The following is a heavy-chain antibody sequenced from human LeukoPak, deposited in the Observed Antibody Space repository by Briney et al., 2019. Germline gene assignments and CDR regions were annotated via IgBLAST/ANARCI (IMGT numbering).Heavy chain of an antibody. J-gene: IGHJ4*02. CDR3: ARVKAVQQQLRGIDY. D-gene: IGHD6-13*01. CDR1: GYTFTSYG. CDR2: ISAYNGNT. Sequence: ASVKVSFKASGYTFTSYGISWVRQAPGQGLEWMGWISAYNGNTNYAQKLQGRVTMTTDTSTSTAYMELRSLRSDDTAVYYCARVKAVQQQLRGIDYWGQGTLVTVSS. V-gene: IGHV1-18*01.